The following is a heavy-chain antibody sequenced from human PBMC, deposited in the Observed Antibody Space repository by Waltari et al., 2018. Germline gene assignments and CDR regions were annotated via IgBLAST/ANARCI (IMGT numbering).Heavy chain of an antibody. J-gene: IGHJ4*02. D-gene: IGHD3-3*01. CDR2: MNPNSGNT. Sequence: QVQLVQSGAEVKKPGASVKVSCKASGYTFNKYDINWVRQAPGQGLEWMGWMNPNSGNTGYAQKFQGRVTITRNTSISTAYMELSSLRSEDTAVYYCARGPTSHYDFWSGYYTDTYYFDCWGQGTLVTVSS. V-gene: IGHV1-8*03. CDR3: ARGPTSHYDFWSGYYTDTYYFDC. CDR1: GYTFNKYD.